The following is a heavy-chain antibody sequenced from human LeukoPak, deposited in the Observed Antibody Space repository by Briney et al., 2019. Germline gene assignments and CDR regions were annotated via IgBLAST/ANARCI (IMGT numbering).Heavy chain of an antibody. V-gene: IGHV3-7*01. CDR3: ARDPLTQNDY. CDR1: GFTFDSYW. D-gene: IGHD1-14*01. CDR2: IKQDGNEK. Sequence: HPGGSLRLSCAASGFTFDSYWMSWVRQAPGKGLEWVANIKQDGNEKYYVDSVKDRFTISRDNAKNSLYLQMNSLRAEDTAVYYCARDPLTQNDYWGRGTLVAVSS. J-gene: IGHJ4*02.